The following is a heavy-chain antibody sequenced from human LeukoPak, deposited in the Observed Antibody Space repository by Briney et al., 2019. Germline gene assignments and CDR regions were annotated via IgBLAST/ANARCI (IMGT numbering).Heavy chain of an antibody. D-gene: IGHD1-26*01. Sequence: SETLSLTCTVSGGSISSYHWSWIRQPPGKGLEWIGYIYYSGSTNYNPSLKSRVTISVDTSKNQFSLKLSSVTAADTAVYYCASPSGSYYYFDYWGQGTLVTVSS. V-gene: IGHV4-59*08. J-gene: IGHJ4*02. CDR3: ASPSGSYYYFDY. CDR1: GGSISSYH. CDR2: IYYSGST.